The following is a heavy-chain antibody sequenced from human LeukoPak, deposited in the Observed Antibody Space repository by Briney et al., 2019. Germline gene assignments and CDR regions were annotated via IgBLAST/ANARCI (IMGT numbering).Heavy chain of an antibody. CDR2: IYYSGST. V-gene: IGHV4-59*01. CDR3: ARVIQVRGVIADYGMDV. Sequence: SETLSLTCTVSGGSISSYYWSWIRQPPGKGLEWIGYIYYSGSTNYNPSLKSRVTISVDTSKNQFSLKLSSVTAADTAVYYYARVIQVRGVIADYGMDVWGKGTTVTVSS. CDR1: GGSISSYY. J-gene: IGHJ6*04. D-gene: IGHD3-10*01.